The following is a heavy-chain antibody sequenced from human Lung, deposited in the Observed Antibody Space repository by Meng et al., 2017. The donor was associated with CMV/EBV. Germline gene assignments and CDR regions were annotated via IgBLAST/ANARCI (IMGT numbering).Heavy chain of an antibody. CDR3: ARVWGKGSGYDFDL. CDR1: GFTFSSYD. J-gene: IGHJ4*02. D-gene: IGHD5-12*01. V-gene: IGHV3-21*01. CDR2: ISTGGRDL. Sequence: GGSLTLSCAASGFTFSSYDMSWVRQAPGKGLEWVSSISTGGRDLYYADSVKGRFTISRDNAKNSLYLQMNSLRAEDTAVYFCARVWGKGSGYDFDLWGQGXPVTVSS.